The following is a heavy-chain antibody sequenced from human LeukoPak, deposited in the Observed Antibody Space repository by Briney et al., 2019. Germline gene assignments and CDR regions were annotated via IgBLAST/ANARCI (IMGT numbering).Heavy chain of an antibody. J-gene: IGHJ5*02. CDR2: IYYSGST. D-gene: IGHD3-3*01. CDR3: ARDESTDYDFWSGYYIS. V-gene: IGHV4-59*12. CDR1: GGSISSYY. Sequence: SETLSLTCTVSGGSISSYYWSWIRQPPGKGLEWIGYIYYSGSTNYNPSLKSRVTMSVDTSKNQFSLKLSSVTAADTAVYYCARDESTDYDFWSGYYISWGQGTLVTVSS.